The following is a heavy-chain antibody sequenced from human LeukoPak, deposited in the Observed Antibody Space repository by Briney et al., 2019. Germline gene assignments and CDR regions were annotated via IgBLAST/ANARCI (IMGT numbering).Heavy chain of an antibody. V-gene: IGHV4-38-2*02. CDR3: TSNLYSGSYYYAY. J-gene: IGHJ4*02. D-gene: IGHD1-26*01. CDR1: GYSISSGYY. CDR2: VYHSGSS. Sequence: SETLSLTCNVPGYSISSGYYWGWIRQPPGKGLEWIGSVYHSGSSYFNPSLKSRVTISLDTSRNQFSLKLSSVTAADTAMYYCTSNLYSGSYYYAYWGQGTLVTVSS.